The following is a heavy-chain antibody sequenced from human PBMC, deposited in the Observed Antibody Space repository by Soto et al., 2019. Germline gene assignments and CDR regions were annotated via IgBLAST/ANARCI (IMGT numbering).Heavy chain of an antibody. V-gene: IGHV3-21*01. CDR1: GFTFSSYS. D-gene: IGHD3-10*01. CDR2: ISSSSSYI. CDR3: AREYGSGSYYIGLFDY. Sequence: GGSLRLSCAASGFTFSSYSMIWVRQAPGKGLEWVSSISSSSSYIYYADSVKGRFTISRDNAKNSLYLQMNSLRAEDTAVYYCAREYGSGSYYIGLFDYWGQGTLVTVSS. J-gene: IGHJ4*02.